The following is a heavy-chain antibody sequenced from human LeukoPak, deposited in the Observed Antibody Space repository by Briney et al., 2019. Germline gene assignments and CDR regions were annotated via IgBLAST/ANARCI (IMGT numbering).Heavy chain of an antibody. CDR3: ARSSYSSGWYGYFDY. D-gene: IGHD6-19*01. CDR2: IIPIFGTA. V-gene: IGHV1-69*05. CDR1: GGTFSSYA. J-gene: IGHJ4*02. Sequence: SVKVSCKASGGTFSSYAISWVRQAPGQGLEWMGGIIPIFGTANYAQKLQGRVTMTTDTSTSTAYMELRSLRSDDTAVYYCARSSYSSGWYGYFDYWGQGTLVTVSS.